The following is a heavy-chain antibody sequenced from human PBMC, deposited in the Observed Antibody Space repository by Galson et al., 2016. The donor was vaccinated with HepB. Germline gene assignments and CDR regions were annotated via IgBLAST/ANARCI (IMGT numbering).Heavy chain of an antibody. V-gene: IGHV3-30*04. CDR3: ARDQISVVMSTGLPPDY. CDR1: GFNFGSNA. CDR2: ISHDGSTK. D-gene: IGHD3-16*01. J-gene: IGHJ4*02. Sequence: SLRLSCAASGFNFGSNAMHWVRQAPGKGLEWVAVISHDGSTKHYVASVKGRFTISRDNSNNTVYLQMNSLRAEDTAVYFCARDQISVVMSTGLPPDYWGQGSLVTISS.